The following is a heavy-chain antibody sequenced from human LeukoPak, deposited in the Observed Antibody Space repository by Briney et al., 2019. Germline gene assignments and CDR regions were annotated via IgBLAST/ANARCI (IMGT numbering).Heavy chain of an antibody. CDR2: IWYDGSNK. D-gene: IGHD3-10*01. CDR1: GFTFSSYG. Sequence: GGSLRLSCAASGFTFSSYGMHWVRQAPGKGLEWVAVIWYDGSNKYYADSVKGRFTISRDNSKNTLYLQMNSLRSEDTAVYYCAALGVSGSGSLADYWGQGTLVTVSS. J-gene: IGHJ4*02. V-gene: IGHV3-33*01. CDR3: AALGVSGSGSLADY.